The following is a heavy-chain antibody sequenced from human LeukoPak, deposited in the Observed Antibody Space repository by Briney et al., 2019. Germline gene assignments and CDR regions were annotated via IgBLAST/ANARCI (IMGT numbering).Heavy chain of an antibody. J-gene: IGHJ4*02. V-gene: IGHV1-24*01. CDR2: FDPENAEI. Sequence: ASVKVSCKLSGNTLRELPIQWVRQAGGKWLEWMAGFDPENAEIVYSQKFQDRVTMTEDTSTNTAYMELTSLTSDDTALYYCATRGSDFWSGFDFWGQGTQVTVSS. CDR3: ATRGSDFWSGFDF. D-gene: IGHD3-3*01. CDR1: GNTLRELP.